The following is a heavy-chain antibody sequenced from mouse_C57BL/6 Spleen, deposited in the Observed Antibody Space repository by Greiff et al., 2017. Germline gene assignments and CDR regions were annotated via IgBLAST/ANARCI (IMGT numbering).Heavy chain of an antibody. CDR2: ISSGGDYI. CDR3: TRDQDYSNPFDD. Sequence: EVKVVESGEGLVKPGGSLKLSCAASGFTFSSYAMSWVRQTPEKRLEWVAYISSGGDYIYYADTVKGRFTISRDNARNTLYLQMSSLKSEDTAMYYCTRDQDYSNPFDDWGQGTTLTVSS. D-gene: IGHD2-5*01. CDR1: GFTFSSYA. J-gene: IGHJ2*01. V-gene: IGHV5-9-1*02.